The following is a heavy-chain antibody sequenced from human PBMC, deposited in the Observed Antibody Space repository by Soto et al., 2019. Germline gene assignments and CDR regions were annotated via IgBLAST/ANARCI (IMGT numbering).Heavy chain of an antibody. Sequence: KPSETLSLTCAVYGGFLSESYWTWIRQPPGKGLEWIGEINHVGGTNYNPSLKSRVTMSVDTSQNQFSLRLISVTAADTAMYFCVRIRYQLPSSVLWLDPWGQGTLVTVSS. CDR1: GGFLSESY. CDR2: INHVGGT. V-gene: IGHV4-34*01. D-gene: IGHD3-16*01. J-gene: IGHJ5*02. CDR3: VRIRYQLPSSVLWLDP.